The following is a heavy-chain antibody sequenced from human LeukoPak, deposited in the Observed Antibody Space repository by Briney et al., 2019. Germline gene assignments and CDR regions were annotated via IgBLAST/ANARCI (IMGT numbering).Heavy chain of an antibody. CDR2: ISAYSGNT. CDR3: ARIGGGGIVVVHRAFDI. J-gene: IGHJ3*02. D-gene: IGHD3-22*01. Sequence: ASVKVSCKASGYTFTSYGISWVRQAPGQGLEWMGWISAYSGNTNYAQKLQGRVTMTTDTSTSTAYMELRSLRSDDTAVYYCARIGGGGIVVVHRAFDIWGQGTMVTVSS. V-gene: IGHV1-18*01. CDR1: GYTFTSYG.